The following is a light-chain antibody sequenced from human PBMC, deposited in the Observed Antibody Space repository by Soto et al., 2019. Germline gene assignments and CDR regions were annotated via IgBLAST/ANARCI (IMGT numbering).Light chain of an antibody. CDR3: SSYAGSNNLV. CDR1: SSDVGGYNY. CDR2: EVS. J-gene: IGLJ2*01. V-gene: IGLV2-8*01. Sequence: QSARTQPPSASGSPGQSVTISCTGTSSDVGGYNYVSWYQQHPGKAPKLMIYEVSKRPSGVPDRFSGSKSGNTASLTVSGLQAEDEADYYCSSYAGSNNLVFGGATKVTVL.